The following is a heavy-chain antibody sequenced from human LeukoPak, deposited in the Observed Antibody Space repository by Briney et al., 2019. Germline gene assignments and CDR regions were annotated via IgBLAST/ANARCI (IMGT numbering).Heavy chain of an antibody. V-gene: IGHV4-59*01. CDR1: GGSIISYY. J-gene: IGHJ4*02. D-gene: IGHD3-9*01. Sequence: SETLSLTCTVSGGSIISYYWSWIRQPPGKGLEWIGYIYYSGNTNYNPSLKSRVTISLDTSRNQFSLKLSSVTAADTAVYYCARGSLIGRTGYDFVSWGQGTLVTVSS. CDR3: ARGSLIGRTGYDFVS. CDR2: IYYSGNT.